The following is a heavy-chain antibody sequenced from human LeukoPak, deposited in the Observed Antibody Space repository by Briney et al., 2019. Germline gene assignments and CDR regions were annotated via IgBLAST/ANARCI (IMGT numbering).Heavy chain of an antibody. CDR2: INPNSGGT. Sequence: ASVKVSCKASGYTFTGYCMHWVRQAPGQGLEWMGWINPNSGGTNYAQKFQGRVTMTRDTSISTAYMELSRLRSDDTAVYYCARDYYDSSGYLFMRSGYFDYWGQGTLVTVSS. CDR1: GYTFTGYC. V-gene: IGHV1-2*02. D-gene: IGHD3-22*01. J-gene: IGHJ4*02. CDR3: ARDYYDSSGYLFMRSGYFDY.